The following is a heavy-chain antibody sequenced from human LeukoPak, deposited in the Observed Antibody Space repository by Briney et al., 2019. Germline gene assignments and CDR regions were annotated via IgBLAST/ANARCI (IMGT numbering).Heavy chain of an antibody. CDR3: AKDRWRDGSSSFDN. D-gene: IGHD6-6*01. Sequence: ASVKVSCKASGYTFTSYSINWVRQAPGQGLELMGWISTYNGNSNYAQKLQGRVTMTTDTSTSTAYMELRSLRSDDTAMYYCAKDRWRDGSSSFDNWGQGTLVTVSS. V-gene: IGHV1-18*01. CDR1: GYTFTSYS. CDR2: ISTYNGNS. J-gene: IGHJ4*02.